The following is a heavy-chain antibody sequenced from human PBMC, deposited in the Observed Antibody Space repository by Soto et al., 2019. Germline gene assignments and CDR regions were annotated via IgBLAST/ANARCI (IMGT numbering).Heavy chain of an antibody. CDR3: ASDRADTAFVSRVDYYFDY. J-gene: IGHJ4*02. CDR1: GYTFTSYA. CDR2: INAGNGNT. D-gene: IGHD5-18*01. Sequence: QVQLVQSGAEVKKPGASEKVSCKASGYTFTSYAMHWVRQAPGQRLEWIGWINAGNGNTKYSQKFQGRVTITRDTSASTAYMELSSLRSEDTAVYYCASDRADTAFVSRVDYYFDYWGQGTLVTVSS. V-gene: IGHV1-3*01.